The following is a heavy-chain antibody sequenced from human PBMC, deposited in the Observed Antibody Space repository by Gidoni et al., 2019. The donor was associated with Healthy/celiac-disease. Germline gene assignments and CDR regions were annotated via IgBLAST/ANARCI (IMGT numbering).Heavy chain of an antibody. Sequence: QVQLVQSGAEVKKPGSSVKVSCKASGGTFSSYAISWVRQAPGQGLEWMGGIIHIFGTANYAQKFQGRVTITADKSTSTAYMELSSLRSEDTAVYYCARDIYPIGIVATVSNWFDPWGQGTLVTVSS. CDR1: GGTFSSYA. V-gene: IGHV1-69*06. D-gene: IGHD5-12*01. CDR2: IIHIFGTA. CDR3: ARDIYPIGIVATVSNWFDP. J-gene: IGHJ5*02.